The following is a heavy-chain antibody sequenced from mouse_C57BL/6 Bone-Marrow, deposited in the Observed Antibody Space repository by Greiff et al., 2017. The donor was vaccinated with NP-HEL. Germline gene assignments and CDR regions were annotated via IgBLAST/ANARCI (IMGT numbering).Heavy chain of an antibody. J-gene: IGHJ2*01. CDR1: GYTFTDYN. CDR2: INPNNGGT. D-gene: IGHD4-1*01. CDR3: ARFTFWGYYFDY. V-gene: IGHV1-18*01. Sequence: EVQLQQSGPELVKPGASVKIPCKASGYTFTDYNMDWVKQSHGKSLEWIGDINPNNGGTIYNQKFKGKATLTVDKSSSTAYMELRSLTSEDTAVYYCARFTFWGYYFDYWGQGTTLTVSS.